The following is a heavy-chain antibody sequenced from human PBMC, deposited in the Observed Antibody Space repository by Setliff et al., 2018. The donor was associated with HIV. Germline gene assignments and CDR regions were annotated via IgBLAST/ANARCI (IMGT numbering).Heavy chain of an antibody. D-gene: IGHD6-19*01. CDR2: VRYDATYN. CDR3: TKNLYRSPWSPLDY. Sequence: GGSLRLSCAASRFTFSSYGMHRVRQAPGKGLEWVAFVRYDATYNYYADSVKGRFTISRDNSKNTLYLQMNSLRAEDTAVYYCTKNLYRSPWSPLDYWGQGTLVTVS. J-gene: IGHJ4*02. CDR1: RFTFSSYG. V-gene: IGHV3-30*02.